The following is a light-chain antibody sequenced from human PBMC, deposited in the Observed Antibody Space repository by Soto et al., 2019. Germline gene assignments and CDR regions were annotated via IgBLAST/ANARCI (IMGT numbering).Light chain of an antibody. J-gene: IGKJ2*01. CDR1: QSVRSSF. CDR3: QQYDSSART. CDR2: AAS. V-gene: IGKV3-20*01. Sequence: EIVLTQSPGTLSLSPGERATLSCRASQSVRSSFLAWYQQKPGQAPRLLIYAASSRATGIPDRFSGSGPGTDFTLTISRLEPEDFAVYYCQQYDSSARTFGQGSKLEIK.